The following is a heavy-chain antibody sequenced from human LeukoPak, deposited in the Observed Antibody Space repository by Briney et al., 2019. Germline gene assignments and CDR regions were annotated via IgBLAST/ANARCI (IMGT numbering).Heavy chain of an antibody. CDR2: IWYDGSNK. V-gene: IGHV3-33*01. D-gene: IGHD3-10*01. Sequence: GGSLRLSCAASVFTFSSYGMHWVRQAPGKGLERGAVIWYDGSNKYYADSLKGRFTISRDNPKNTLYLQMNSLRAEDTAVYYCARGLASYYYGSGRPTPLDYWGQGTLVTVSS. CDR3: ARGLASYYYGSGRPTPLDY. J-gene: IGHJ4*02. CDR1: VFTFSSYG.